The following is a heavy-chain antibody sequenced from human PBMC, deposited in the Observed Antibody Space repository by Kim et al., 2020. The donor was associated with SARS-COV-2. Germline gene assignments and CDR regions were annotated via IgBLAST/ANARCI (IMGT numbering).Heavy chain of an antibody. CDR2: ISGSGGST. CDR3: AKDYCYGSDFDY. D-gene: IGHD5-18*01. CDR1: GFTFSSYA. J-gene: IGHJ4*02. Sequence: GGSLRLSCAASGFTFSSYAMSWVRQAPGKGLEWVSAISGSGGSTYYADSVKGRFTISRDNSKNTLYLQMNSLRAEETAVYYCAKDYCYGSDFDYWGQGTLVTGAS. V-gene: IGHV3-23*01.